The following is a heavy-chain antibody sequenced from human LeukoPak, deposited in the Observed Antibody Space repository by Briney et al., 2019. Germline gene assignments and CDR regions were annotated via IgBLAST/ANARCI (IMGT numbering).Heavy chain of an antibody. CDR2: IKEDGTEK. J-gene: IGHJ4*02. D-gene: IGHD1-1*01. CDR3: VRESRPGGAMGLYHNLDY. V-gene: IGHV3-7*01. Sequence: PGGSLRLSCAGSGFTFSDFWMTWVRQTPGKGLEWVANIKEDGTEKNLMDSVKGRFTISRDNTKNLLFLEMNNLRGDDTAIYYCVRESRPGGAMGLYHNLDYWGQGTLVAVSS. CDR1: GFTFSDFW.